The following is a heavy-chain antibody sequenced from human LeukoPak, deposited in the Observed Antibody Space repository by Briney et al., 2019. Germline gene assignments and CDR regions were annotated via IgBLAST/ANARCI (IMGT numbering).Heavy chain of an antibody. CDR3: AKNSELDY. D-gene: IGHD1-14*01. J-gene: IGHJ4*02. Sequence: GGSLRLSCAASGFTFNSYVLSWVRQAPGKGLEWVSTITGSDDITYYTDSVRGRFTISRDNSKSTLYLQMNSLRAEDTAVYYCAKNSELDYWGQGTLVTVSS. CDR1: GFTFNSYV. CDR2: ITGSDDIT. V-gene: IGHV3-23*01.